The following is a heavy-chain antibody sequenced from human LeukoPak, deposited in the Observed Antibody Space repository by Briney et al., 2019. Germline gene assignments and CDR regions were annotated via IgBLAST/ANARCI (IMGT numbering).Heavy chain of an antibody. CDR3: ARTTTPHYYGSGSYALGY. V-gene: IGHV3-30-3*01. Sequence: GGSLRLSCVASGFTFSSYAIHWVRQAPGKGLEWVAVISYDGSNKYYADSVKGRFTISRDNSKDTLYLQMSSLSAEDTAVYYCARTTTPHYYGSGSYALGYWGQGTLVTVPS. CDR1: GFTFSSYA. J-gene: IGHJ4*02. D-gene: IGHD3-10*01. CDR2: ISYDGSNK.